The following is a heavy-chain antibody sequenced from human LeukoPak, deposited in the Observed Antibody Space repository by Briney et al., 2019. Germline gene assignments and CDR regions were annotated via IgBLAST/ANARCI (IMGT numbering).Heavy chain of an antibody. D-gene: IGHD4-23*01. Sequence: PSQTLSLTCTVSGGSISSGDYYWSRIPQPPGKGLEWIGYISYSGSTYYNPSLKSRVTISVDTSKSQFSLKLSSVTAADTAVYYCARHPDYGGNFDSWGQGTLVTVSS. V-gene: IGHV4-30-4*01. CDR1: GGSISSGDYY. J-gene: IGHJ4*02. CDR3: ARHPDYGGNFDS. CDR2: ISYSGST.